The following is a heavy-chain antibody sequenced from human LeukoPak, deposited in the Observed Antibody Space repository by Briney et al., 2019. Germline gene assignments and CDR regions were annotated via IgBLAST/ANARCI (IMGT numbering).Heavy chain of an antibody. J-gene: IGHJ4*01. CDR1: GFTFSDFW. Sequence: GGSLRLSCAASGFTFSDFWMSWVRQAPGKGLEWVDNIRQDGSEKYYVDSVKGRFTISRDNAQKSLYLEIDSLRAEDTAVYYCAREGIQLYFPLTHCGHGTLVTVSS. D-gene: IGHD5-18*01. V-gene: IGHV3-7*01. CDR2: IRQDGSEK. CDR3: AREGIQLYFPLTH.